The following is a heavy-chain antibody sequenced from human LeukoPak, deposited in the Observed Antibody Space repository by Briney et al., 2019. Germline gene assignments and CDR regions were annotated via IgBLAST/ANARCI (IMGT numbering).Heavy chain of an antibody. V-gene: IGHV3-7*05. CDR1: GFTFRSYW. CDR3: ARDTGYNTFDY. Sequence: PGGSLRLSCAASGFTFRSYWMSWVRQAPGTGLEWVANIKEDGGDKYYVDSVKGRFTISRDNAKNSPYLQMNSLRAEDTAVYYCARDTGYNTFDYWGQGTLVTVSS. J-gene: IGHJ4*02. CDR2: IKEDGGDK. D-gene: IGHD5-24*01.